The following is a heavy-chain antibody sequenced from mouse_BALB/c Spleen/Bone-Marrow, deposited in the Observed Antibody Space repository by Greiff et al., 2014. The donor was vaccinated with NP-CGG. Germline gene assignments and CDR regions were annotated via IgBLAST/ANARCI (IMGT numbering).Heavy chain of an antibody. Sequence: EVQLQQSGPGLVKPSQSLSLTCTVTGYSITSDYAWNWIRQFPGNKLEWMGYISYSGNTTYNPSLKSRISITRDTSKNQFFLQLNSVTTEDTATYYCARGSNYYAMNYWGQGTSVTVSS. CDR1: GYSITSDYA. J-gene: IGHJ4*01. CDR2: ISYSGNT. V-gene: IGHV3-2*02. CDR3: ARGSNYYAMNY. D-gene: IGHD1-1*01.